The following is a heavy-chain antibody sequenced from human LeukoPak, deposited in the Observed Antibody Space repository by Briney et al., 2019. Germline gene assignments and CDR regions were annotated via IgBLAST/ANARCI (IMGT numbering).Heavy chain of an antibody. V-gene: IGHV3-21*01. Sequence: GGSLRLSCAASGFTFSSYSMNWVRQAPGKGLEWVSSISSSSSYIYYADSAKGRFTISRDNAKNSLYLQMNSLRAEDTAVYYCARVGSAGWNLKDFDYWGQGTLVTVSS. CDR2: ISSSSSYI. CDR1: GFTFSSYS. D-gene: IGHD1-1*01. J-gene: IGHJ4*02. CDR3: ARVGSAGWNLKDFDY.